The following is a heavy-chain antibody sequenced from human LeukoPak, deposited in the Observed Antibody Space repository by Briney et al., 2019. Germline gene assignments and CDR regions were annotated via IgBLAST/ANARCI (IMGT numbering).Heavy chain of an antibody. Sequence: GGSLRLSCAASGFTFSSYAMSWVRQAPGKGLEWVSAISGSGGSTYYADSVKGRFTISRDNSKNTLYLQMNSLRAEDTAVYYCAKDGRRFLEWIPLDYWGQGTLVTVSS. J-gene: IGHJ4*02. CDR1: GFTFSSYA. CDR2: ISGSGGST. D-gene: IGHD3-3*01. V-gene: IGHV3-23*01. CDR3: AKDGRRFLEWIPLDY.